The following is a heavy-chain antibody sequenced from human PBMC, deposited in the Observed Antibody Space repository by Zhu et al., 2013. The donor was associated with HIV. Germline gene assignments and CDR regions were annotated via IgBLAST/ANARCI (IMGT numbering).Heavy chain of an antibody. D-gene: IGHD2-15*01. CDR2: ISWNSGSI. J-gene: IGHJ4*02. Sequence: EVQLVESGGGLVQPGRSLRLSCAASGFTFDDYAMHWVRQAPGKGLEWVSGISWNSGSIGYADSVKGRFTISRDNAKNSLYLQMNSLRAEDTALYYCAKGRPYPGSGFDYWGQGTLVTVSS. CDR3: AKGRPYPGSGFDY. CDR1: GFTFDDYA. V-gene: IGHV3-9*01.